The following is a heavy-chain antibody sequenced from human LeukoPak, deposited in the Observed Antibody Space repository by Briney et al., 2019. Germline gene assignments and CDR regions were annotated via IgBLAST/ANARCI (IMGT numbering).Heavy chain of an antibody. V-gene: IGHV4-39*07. Sequence: PSETLSLTCSVSGGSVSSGSYYWSWIRQPPGKGLEWIGEINHSGSTNYNPSLKSRVTISVDTSKNQFSLKLSSVTAADTAVYYCASRDYYDSSGYYGDYWGQGTLVTVSS. D-gene: IGHD3-22*01. J-gene: IGHJ4*02. CDR3: ASRDYYDSSGYYGDY. CDR1: GGSVSSGSYY. CDR2: INHSGST.